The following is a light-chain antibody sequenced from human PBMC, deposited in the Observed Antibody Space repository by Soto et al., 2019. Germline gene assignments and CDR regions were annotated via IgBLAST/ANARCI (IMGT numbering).Light chain of an antibody. V-gene: IGKV3-15*01. CDR2: GAS. CDR1: QSVRSN. J-gene: IGKJ1*01. Sequence: TLMTQSPVALSSSPFEISTLSFRASQSVRSNLAWYQQKPGQAPRLLIYGASTRATGIPARFSGSGSGTEFTLSIGSLQSQDFAVYYCQQYNNWPPTFGQGTKVDIK. CDR3: QQYNNWPPT.